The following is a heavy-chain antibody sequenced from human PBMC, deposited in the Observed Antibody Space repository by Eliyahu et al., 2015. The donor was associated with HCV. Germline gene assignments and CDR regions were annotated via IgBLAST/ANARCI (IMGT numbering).Heavy chain of an antibody. Sequence: QLQLQESGPGLVKPSETLSLTCTVSGGSISSSSYYWGWIRQPPGKGLEWIGSIYYSGSTYYNPSLKSRVTISVDTSKNQFSLKLSSVTAADTAVYYCARPRYNTAMVPYDAFDIWGQGTMVTVSS. V-gene: IGHV4-39*01. CDR3: ARPRYNTAMVPYDAFDI. J-gene: IGHJ3*02. CDR2: IYYSGST. D-gene: IGHD5-18*01. CDR1: GGSISSSSYY.